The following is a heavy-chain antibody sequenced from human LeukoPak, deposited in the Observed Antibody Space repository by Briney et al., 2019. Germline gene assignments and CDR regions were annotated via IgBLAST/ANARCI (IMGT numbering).Heavy chain of an antibody. CDR3: AGHSSGWSIDY. Sequence: PGGSLRLTCVASGFTVSTSYMTWVRQAPGKGLEWIGYIYYSGSTNYNPSLKSRVTISVDTSKNQFSLKLSSVTAADAAVYYCAGHSSGWSIDYWGQGTLVTVSS. CDR1: GFTVSTSY. D-gene: IGHD6-19*01. J-gene: IGHJ4*02. V-gene: IGHV4-59*02. CDR2: IYYSGST.